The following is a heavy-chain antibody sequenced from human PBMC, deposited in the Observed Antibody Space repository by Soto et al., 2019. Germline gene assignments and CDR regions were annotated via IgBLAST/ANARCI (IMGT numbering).Heavy chain of an antibody. CDR3: ETLGGEGVVAAPGAFDI. D-gene: IGHD2-15*01. CDR1: GYTLTELS. V-gene: IGHV1-24*01. J-gene: IGHJ3*02. Sequence: QVQLVQSGAEVKKPGASVKVSCKVSGYTLTELSMHWVRQAPGKGLEWMGGFDPEDGETIYAQKFQGIVTMTEDTSTHTDYMELSRLRSDDTAVYYCETLGGEGVVAAPGAFDIWGQGRMGNVAS. CDR2: FDPEDGET.